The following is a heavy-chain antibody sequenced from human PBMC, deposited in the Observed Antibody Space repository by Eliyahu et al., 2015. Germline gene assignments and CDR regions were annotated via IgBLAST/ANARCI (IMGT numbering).Heavy chain of an antibody. J-gene: IGHJ2*01. D-gene: IGHD5-18*01. Sequence: QVQLQESGPGLVKPSETLSLPCPVSGDXVSINSCYWNWIRQSPGGGLEWIGYVFYNGMTKYNPSLASRVTISLDTSKNQFSLKLNSVTAADTAVYYCAKGLTGGYTSGWWYFDIWGRGSRVTVSS. CDR2: VFYNGMT. CDR1: GDXVSINSCY. CDR3: AKGLTGGYTSGWWYFDI. V-gene: IGHV4-61*01.